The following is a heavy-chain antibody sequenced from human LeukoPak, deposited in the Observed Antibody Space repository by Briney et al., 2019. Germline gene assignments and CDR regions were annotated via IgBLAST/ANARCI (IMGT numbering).Heavy chain of an antibody. CDR3: ARLESGYDSSGYHDY. J-gene: IGHJ4*02. CDR2: IYPGDSDT. Sequence: GGSLKISCKGSGYSFTSYWIGWVRQMPGKGLEWMGIIYPGDSDTRYSPSFQGQVTISADKSISTAYLQWSSLKASDTAMYYCARLESGYDSSGYHDYWGQGTLVTVFS. V-gene: IGHV5-51*01. CDR1: GYSFTSYW. D-gene: IGHD3-22*01.